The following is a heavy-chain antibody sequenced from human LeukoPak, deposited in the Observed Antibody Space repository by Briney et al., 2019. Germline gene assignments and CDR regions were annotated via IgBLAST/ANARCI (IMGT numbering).Heavy chain of an antibody. CDR3: ARDQDPVEMATIFAY. D-gene: IGHD5-24*01. J-gene: IGHJ4*02. CDR2: IKQDGSDE. CDR1: GFTFSRYW. V-gene: IGHV3-7*01. Sequence: GGSLRLSCAASGFTFSRYWMSWVRQAPGKGLEWVANIKQDGSDEYYVDSVKGRFIISRDNAKNSLYLQMNSLRAEDTAVYYCARDQDPVEMATIFAYWGQGTLVTVSS.